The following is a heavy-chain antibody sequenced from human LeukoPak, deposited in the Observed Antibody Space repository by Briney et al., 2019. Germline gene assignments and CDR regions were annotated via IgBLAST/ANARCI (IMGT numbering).Heavy chain of an antibody. CDR2: ISSGGGNT. V-gene: IGHV3-23*01. CDR1: GFTFSSYA. J-gene: IGHJ4*02. CDR3: AKRFSFLDY. Sequence: PGVSLRLSCAASGFTFSSYAMSWVRQAPGKGLEWVSSISSGGGNTYYADSVKGRFTISRDNSKNTLYLQMSSLRAEDTAVYYCAKRFSFLDYWGQGTLVTLSS. D-gene: IGHD3-16*02.